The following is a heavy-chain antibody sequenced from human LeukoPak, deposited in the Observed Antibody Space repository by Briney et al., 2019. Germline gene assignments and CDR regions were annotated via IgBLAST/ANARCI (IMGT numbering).Heavy chain of an antibody. J-gene: IGHJ4*02. CDR3: ARVRQLAFDY. D-gene: IGHD6-13*01. V-gene: IGHV4-59*01. CDR2: IYYGGRT. Sequence: SETLSLTCTVSGGSISNYYWSWIRQPPGKGLEWVGYIYYGGRTNYNRSLKSRVTISVETSKNQFSLKLSSVTTADTAVYYCARVRQLAFDYWGQGTLVTVSS. CDR1: GGSISNYY.